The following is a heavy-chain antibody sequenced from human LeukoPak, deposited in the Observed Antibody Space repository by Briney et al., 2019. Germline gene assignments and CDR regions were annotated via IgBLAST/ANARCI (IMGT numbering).Heavy chain of an antibody. CDR2: TKRKVAGGAI. CDR3: TTESQYTYGYGYDHYYMDV. CDR1: GLTPTNAW. Sequence: PGESLRLSSAASGLTPTNAWTSCDRQAPGNVLEWDGRTKRKVAGGAIEYAAPVEGRFSISRDDSENTLYLQMNSLKIEDTAVYSCTTESQYTYGYGYDHYYMDVWGKGTTVTVSS. J-gene: IGHJ6*03. V-gene: IGHV3-15*01. D-gene: IGHD5-18*01.